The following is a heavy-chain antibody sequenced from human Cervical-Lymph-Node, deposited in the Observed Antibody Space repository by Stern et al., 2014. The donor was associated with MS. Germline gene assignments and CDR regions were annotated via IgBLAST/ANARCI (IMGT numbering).Heavy chain of an antibody. CDR2: INPRSGTP. J-gene: IGHJ4*02. CDR3: ATLCAPLSSSFDY. Sequence: QVQLVESGAEVKKPGASVKVSCKTSAYTFTNYYMHWVRQAPGQGLEWMGLINPRSGTPSYTQKFQGRVPMARDTSTSTVYMYLSSLRSDDTAVYYCATLCAPLSSSFDYWGQGTLVTVSS. V-gene: IGHV1-46*03. D-gene: IGHD2-2*01. CDR1: AYTFTNYY.